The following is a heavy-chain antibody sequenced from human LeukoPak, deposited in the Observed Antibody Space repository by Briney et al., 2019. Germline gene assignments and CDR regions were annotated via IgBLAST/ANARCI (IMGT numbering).Heavy chain of an antibody. Sequence: PSETLSLTCTVSGGSISSYYWSWIRQPPGKGLEWIGYIYYSGSTNYNPSLKSRITISVDTSKNQFSLKLSSVTAADTAVYYCARANHSILRFLEWLPDYYYYGMDVWGQGTTVTVSS. J-gene: IGHJ6*02. CDR2: IYYSGST. D-gene: IGHD3-3*01. CDR1: GGSISSYY. CDR3: ARANHSILRFLEWLPDYYYYGMDV. V-gene: IGHV4-59*01.